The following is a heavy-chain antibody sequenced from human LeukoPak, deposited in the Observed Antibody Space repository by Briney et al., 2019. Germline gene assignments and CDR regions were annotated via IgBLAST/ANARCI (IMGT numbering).Heavy chain of an antibody. CDR2: IRSDSSND. D-gene: IGHD2-15*01. V-gene: IGHV3-30*02. CDR1: GFTFRSYG. J-gene: IGHJ6*03. Sequence: GGSLRLSCVMSGFTFRSYGMHWVRQAPGKGLEWMTLIRSDSSNDYYADSVKGRFTIGRDDSKNTLYLQMDSLRPEDTAVYYCLRYPGQGVRGYYMDVWGKGTTVTVSS. CDR3: LRYPGQGVRGYYMDV.